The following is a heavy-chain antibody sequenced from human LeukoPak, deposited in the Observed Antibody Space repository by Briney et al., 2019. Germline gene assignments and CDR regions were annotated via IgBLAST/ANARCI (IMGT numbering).Heavy chain of an antibody. J-gene: IGHJ4*02. CDR1: GFSFSMYS. CDR3: ATYRQVLLPFES. Sequence: GGSLRLSCAASGFSFSMYSMSWIRQPPGKGLEWVSSIFPSGGEIHYADSVRGRFTISRDNSKSTLSLQMNSLRAEDTAIYYCATYRQVLLPFESWGQGTLVTVSS. V-gene: IGHV3-23*01. D-gene: IGHD2-8*02. CDR2: IFPSGGEI.